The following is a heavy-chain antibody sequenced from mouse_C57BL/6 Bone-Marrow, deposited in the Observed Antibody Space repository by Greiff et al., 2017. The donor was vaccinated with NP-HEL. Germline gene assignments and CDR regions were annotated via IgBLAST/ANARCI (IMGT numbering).Heavy chain of an antibody. Sequence: EVKLLESGPGLVKPSQSLSLTCSVTGYSITSGYYWNWIRQFPGNKLEWMGYISYDGSNNYNPSLKNRISITRDTSKNQFFLKLNSVTTEDTATYYCARDGYFRYFDVWGTGTTVTVSS. D-gene: IGHD2-3*01. CDR2: ISYDGSN. V-gene: IGHV3-6*01. CDR1: GYSITSGYY. J-gene: IGHJ1*03. CDR3: ARDGYFRYFDV.